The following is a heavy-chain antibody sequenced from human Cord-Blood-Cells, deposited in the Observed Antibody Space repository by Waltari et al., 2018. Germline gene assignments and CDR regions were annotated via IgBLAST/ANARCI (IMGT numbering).Heavy chain of an antibody. V-gene: IGHV3-30*18. J-gene: IGHJ4*02. D-gene: IGHD1-26*01. CDR2: ISYDGSNK. CDR1: GFTFSSYG. Sequence: QVQLVESGGGVVQPGRSLRLSCAASGFTFSSYGMHWVRQAPGKGLEWVAVISYDGSNKYYADSVKCRFTISRDNSKNTLYLQMNSLRAEDTAVYYCAKDLQGWELLFDYWGQGTLVTVSS. CDR3: AKDLQGWELLFDY.